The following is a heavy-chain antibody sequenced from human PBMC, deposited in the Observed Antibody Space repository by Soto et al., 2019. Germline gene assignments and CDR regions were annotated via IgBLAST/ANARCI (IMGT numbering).Heavy chain of an antibody. CDR3: TRAIAATGPAEY. V-gene: IGHV1-18*01. CDR2: IGAYNGDT. D-gene: IGHD6-13*01. Sequence: QIHLVQSGPEVRKPGASVKVSCKPSGYTFTSNGFSWVRQTPGQGLEWMGWIGAYNGDTNYAPKFQGRVTMTTGTSTSTAYMELRSLRSDDTAVYFCTRAIAATGPAEYWGQGTLVTVSS. J-gene: IGHJ4*02. CDR1: GYTFTSNG.